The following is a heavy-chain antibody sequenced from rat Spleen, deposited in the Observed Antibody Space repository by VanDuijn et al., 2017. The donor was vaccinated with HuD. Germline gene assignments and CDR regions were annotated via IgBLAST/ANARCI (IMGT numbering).Heavy chain of an antibody. CDR1: GFTFSDYD. J-gene: IGHJ3*01. V-gene: IGHV5-27*01. Sequence: EMQLVESGGGLVQPGRSLKLSCAASGFTFSDYDMAWVRQAPPKGLEWVASISTSGGSTYYRDTVKGRFTVSRDDAKNTLYLQMDSLRSEDTATYYCTTYGGLRNWFAYWGQGTLVSVSS. D-gene: IGHD4-1*01. CDR2: ISTSGGST. CDR3: TTYGGLRNWFAY.